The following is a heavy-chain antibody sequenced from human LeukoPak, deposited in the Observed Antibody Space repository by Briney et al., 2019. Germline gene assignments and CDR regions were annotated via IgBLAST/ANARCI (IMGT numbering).Heavy chain of an antibody. CDR3: ARDSGQLLSLDY. D-gene: IGHD2-2*01. V-gene: IGHV4-34*01. CDR1: GGSFSGYY. Sequence: SETLSLTCAVYGGSFSGYYWSWIRQPPGKGLEWIGEINHSGSTTYNPSLKSRVTISVDTSKNQFSLKLRSVTAAETAVYYCARDSGQLLSLDYWGQGTLVTVSS. CDR2: INHSGST. J-gene: IGHJ4*02.